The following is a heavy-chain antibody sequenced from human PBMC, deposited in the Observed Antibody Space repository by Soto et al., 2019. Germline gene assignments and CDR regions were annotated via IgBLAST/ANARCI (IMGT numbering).Heavy chain of an antibody. Sequence: GESLLFSCVSSGFIFIYNAMSWFRQAPGQGLQWVSTISGSGEKTYYADSVKGRSTISSDRSKNTLYLQMDSLRAEDTAVYYCLRLRGGRAARPDYRGKGTMVT. V-gene: IGHV3-23*01. J-gene: IGHJ4*02. CDR2: ISGSGEKT. D-gene: IGHD6-6*01. CDR3: LRLRGGRAARPDY. CDR1: GFIFIYNA.